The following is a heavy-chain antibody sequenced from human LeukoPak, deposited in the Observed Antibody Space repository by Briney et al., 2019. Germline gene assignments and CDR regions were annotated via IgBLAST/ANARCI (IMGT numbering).Heavy chain of an antibody. CDR1: GFTFSSYG. J-gene: IGHJ6*02. CDR3: GKEWQQLVPDDYYYYYGMDV. Sequence: GGSLRLSCAASGFTFSSYGMHWVRQAPGKGLEWVAVISYDGSNKYYADSVKGRFTISRDNSKNTLYLQMNSLRAEDTAVYYCGKEWQQLVPDDYYYYYGMDVWGQGTTVTVSS. D-gene: IGHD6-13*01. CDR2: ISYDGSNK. V-gene: IGHV3-30*18.